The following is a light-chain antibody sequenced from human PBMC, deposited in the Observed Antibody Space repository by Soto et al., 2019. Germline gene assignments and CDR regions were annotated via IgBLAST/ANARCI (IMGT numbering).Light chain of an antibody. Sequence: EIVMTQSPATLSVSPGERATLSCRASQSISSNLAWYQQKPGQAPRLLIYGASIRATGIPARFSGSGSGTEFTLTISSLQSEDFAVYYCQQYNNWWTVGQGTKVDI. J-gene: IGKJ1*01. CDR3: QQYNNWWT. CDR1: QSISSN. CDR2: GAS. V-gene: IGKV3-15*01.